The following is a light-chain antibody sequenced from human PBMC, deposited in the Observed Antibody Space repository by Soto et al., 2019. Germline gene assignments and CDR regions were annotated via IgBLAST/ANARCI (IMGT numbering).Light chain of an antibody. CDR1: QTVSGRF. J-gene: IGKJ1*01. CDR2: AAS. Sequence: EIVLTQSPGTLSLSPGERATLSCRASQTVSGRFLAWYQQKPGQAPRLLIYAASSRATGIPGRFSGSGSGTDFTLSISRLEPEDFAVYFCQQYGTSPQTFGQGNKVDIK. V-gene: IGKV3-20*01. CDR3: QQYGTSPQT.